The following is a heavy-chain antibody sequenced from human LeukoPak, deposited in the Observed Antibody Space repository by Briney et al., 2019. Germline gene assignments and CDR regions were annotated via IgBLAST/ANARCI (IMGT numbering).Heavy chain of an antibody. Sequence: GGSLRLSCAASGFTFSNAWMSWVRQAPGKGLEWVGRIKSKTDGGTTDYAAPVKGRFTISRDDSKNTLYLQMNSLKTEDTAVYYCTTDSLYDKSGPIGNDAFDNLGQRTNVTGSS. CDR3: TTDSLYDKSGPIGNDAFDN. CDR1: GFTFSNAW. CDR2: IKSKTDGGTT. J-gene: IGHJ3*02. D-gene: IGHD3-22*01. V-gene: IGHV3-15*01.